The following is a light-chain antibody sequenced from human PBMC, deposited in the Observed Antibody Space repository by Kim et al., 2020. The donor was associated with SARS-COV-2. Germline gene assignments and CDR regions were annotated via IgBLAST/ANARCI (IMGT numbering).Light chain of an antibody. CDR3: QQYGNSPR. Sequence: LSPGERATLSCRASQSVISNYLAWYQQKPGQTPRLLNYGASSRATGIPDRFSGSGSGTDFTLTISRLEPEDVAVYYCQQYGNSPRFGGGTKVDIK. J-gene: IGKJ4*01. CDR1: QSVISNY. V-gene: IGKV3-20*01. CDR2: GAS.